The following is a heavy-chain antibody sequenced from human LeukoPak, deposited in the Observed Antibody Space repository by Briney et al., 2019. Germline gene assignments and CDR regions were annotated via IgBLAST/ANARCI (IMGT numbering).Heavy chain of an antibody. CDR1: GGTFSSYT. Sequence: ASVKVSCKASGGTFSSYTISWVRQAPGQGLEWMGWMNPNSGNTGYAQKFQGRVTMTRNTSISTAYMELSSLRSEDTAVYYCARGLPLDYWGQGTLVTVSS. V-gene: IGHV1-8*02. J-gene: IGHJ4*02. CDR3: ARGLPLDY. CDR2: MNPNSGNT.